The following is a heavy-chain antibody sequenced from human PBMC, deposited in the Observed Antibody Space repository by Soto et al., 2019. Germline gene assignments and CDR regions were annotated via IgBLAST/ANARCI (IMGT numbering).Heavy chain of an antibody. D-gene: IGHD4-17*01. V-gene: IGHV4-31*03. CDR3: ARGAWGADGYGGNDAFDI. CDR1: GGSISSGGYY. J-gene: IGHJ3*02. Sequence: QVQLQESGPGLVKPSQTLSLTCTVSGGSISSGGYYWSWIRQHPGKGLEWIGYIYYSGSTYYNPSLKSGVTLTVDASKTRCSLKLSSVTAADPAVYYCARGAWGADGYGGNDAFDIWGQGTMVTVSS. CDR2: IYYSGST.